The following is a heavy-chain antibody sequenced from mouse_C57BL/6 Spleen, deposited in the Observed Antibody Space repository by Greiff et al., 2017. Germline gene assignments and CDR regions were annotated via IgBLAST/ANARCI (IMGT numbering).Heavy chain of an antibody. V-gene: IGHV1-82*01. CDR3: AREGNYDYDVRYFDY. CDR2: IYPGDGDT. D-gene: IGHD2-4*01. CDR1: GYAFSSSW. Sequence: QVHVKRSGPELVKPGASVKISCKASGYAFSSSWMNWVKQRPGKGLEWIGRIYPGDGDTNYNGKFKGKATLTADKSSSTAYMQLSSLTSEDSAVYFCAREGNYDYDVRYFDYWGQGTTLTVSS. J-gene: IGHJ2*01.